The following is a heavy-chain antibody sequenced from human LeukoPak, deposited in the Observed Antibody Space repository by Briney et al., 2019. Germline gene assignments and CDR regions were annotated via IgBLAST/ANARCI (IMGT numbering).Heavy chain of an antibody. CDR3: AKRGRSTRDYYYMDV. CDR2: ISGSGGST. V-gene: IGHV3-23*01. J-gene: IGHJ6*03. CDR1: GFTFSSYA. Sequence: GGSLRLSCAASGFTFSSYAMSWVRQAPGKGLEWVSAISGSGGSTYYADSVKGRFTISRDNSKNTLYLQMNSLRAEDTAVYYCAKRGRSTRDYYYMDVWGKGTTVTVSS. D-gene: IGHD2-15*01.